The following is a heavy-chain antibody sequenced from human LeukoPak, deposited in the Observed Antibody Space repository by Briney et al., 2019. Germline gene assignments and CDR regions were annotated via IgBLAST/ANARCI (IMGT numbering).Heavy chain of an antibody. CDR1: GFSFSDAW. V-gene: IGHV3-15*04. D-gene: IGHD3-22*01. CDR3: ATSPRIEVRD. J-gene: IGHJ4*02. Sequence: GGPLRLSCAASGFSFSDAWMSWVRQPPGKGLEWVGRIADKSNGYTTEYAAPVKGRFTISRDDSENMLYLQMNSLKSEDTGVYYCATSPRIEVRDWGQGTLVTVSS. CDR2: IADKSNGYTT.